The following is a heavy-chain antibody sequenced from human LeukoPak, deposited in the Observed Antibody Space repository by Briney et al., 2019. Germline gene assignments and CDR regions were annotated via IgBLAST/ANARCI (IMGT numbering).Heavy chain of an antibody. D-gene: IGHD3-10*01. CDR1: GYTFTHYY. CDR2: INPNSGGT. V-gene: IGHV1-2*02. Sequence: ASVKASCKASGYTFTHYYMHWVRQAPGQGLKWMGWINPNSGGTNYAPKFQVRITITRYTDIITANMELCRLRSEDPAAYYCARSDGYGLVGIWGQGTMVTVSS. J-gene: IGHJ3*02. CDR3: ARSDGYGLVGI.